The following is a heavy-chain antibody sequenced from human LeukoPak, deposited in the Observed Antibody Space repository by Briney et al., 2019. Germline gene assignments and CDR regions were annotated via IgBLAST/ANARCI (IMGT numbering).Heavy chain of an antibody. Sequence: PSETLSLTCTVSGYSISSGYYWGWIRQPPGKGLEWGSIYHSGSTYYNPSLKSRVTISVDTSKNQFSLKLSSVTAADTAVYYCARDHDSSGYYFDYWGQGTLVTVSS. CDR3: ARDHDSSGYYFDY. D-gene: IGHD3-22*01. CDR1: GYSISSGYY. CDR2: IYHSGST. J-gene: IGHJ4*02. V-gene: IGHV4-38-2*02.